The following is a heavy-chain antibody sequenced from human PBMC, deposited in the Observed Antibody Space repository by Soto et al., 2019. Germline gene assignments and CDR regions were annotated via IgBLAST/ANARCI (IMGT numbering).Heavy chain of an antibody. CDR3: ASSVAKYDYYGMDV. CDR1: GGTFSSYA. V-gene: IGHV1-69*12. CDR2: IIPIFGTA. D-gene: IGHD5-12*01. Sequence: QVQLVQSGAEVKKPGSSVKVSCKASGGTFSSYAISWVRQAPGQGLEWMGGIIPIFGTANYAQKFQGRVTITADESPSTAYMELSSLRSEDTAVYYCASSVAKYDYYGMDVWGQGTTVTVSS. J-gene: IGHJ6*02.